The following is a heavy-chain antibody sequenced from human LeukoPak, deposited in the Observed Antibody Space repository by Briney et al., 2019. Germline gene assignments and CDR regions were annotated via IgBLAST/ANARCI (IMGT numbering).Heavy chain of an antibody. CDR2: ISAYNGNT. J-gene: IGHJ6*02. Sequence: ASVTVSCTASGYTFTSNGISWVRQAPGQGLEWMGWISAYNGNTNYAQKLQGRVTMTTATSTSTAYMELRSLRSDDTAVYYCARVYCSSTSCYRAYYYGMDVWGQGTTVTVSS. CDR1: GYTFTSNG. V-gene: IGHV1-18*01. CDR3: ARVYCSSTSCYRAYYYGMDV. D-gene: IGHD2-2*02.